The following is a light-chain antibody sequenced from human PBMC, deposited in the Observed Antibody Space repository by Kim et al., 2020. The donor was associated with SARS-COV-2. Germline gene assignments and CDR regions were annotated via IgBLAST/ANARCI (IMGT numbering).Light chain of an antibody. J-gene: IGKJ2*01. Sequence: VAPGESATPSCRARQSVGSHLAWYQQRPGQAPRLLISGASTRATGVPARFSGSGSGTEFTLTISSPQSEDFAVYYCQQYNRWPPYIFGQGTKLEI. CDR1: QSVGSH. CDR2: GAS. V-gene: IGKV3-15*01. CDR3: QQYNRWPPYI.